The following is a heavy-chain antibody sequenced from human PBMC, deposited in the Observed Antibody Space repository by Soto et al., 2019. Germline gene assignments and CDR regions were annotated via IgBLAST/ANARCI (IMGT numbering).Heavy chain of an antibody. J-gene: IGHJ6*03. Sequence: GGSLRLSCAASGFTFSNYAMDWVRQAPGKVLEYVSGISSNGVGTYYANSVKDRFTISRDNSKNTLYLQMGSLRAEDMAVYYCARRGQSGYYYMGVWGKGTSVNVSS. CDR2: ISSNGVGT. D-gene: IGHD6-19*01. V-gene: IGHV3-64*01. CDR3: ARRGQSGYYYMGV. CDR1: GFTFSNYA.